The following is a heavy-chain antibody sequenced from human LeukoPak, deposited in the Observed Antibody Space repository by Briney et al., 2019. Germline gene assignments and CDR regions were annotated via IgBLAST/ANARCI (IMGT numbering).Heavy chain of an antibody. CDR3: ASDLMDYSNPMDV. Sequence: ASVKVSCKASGYTFTGYYMHWVRQAPGQGLEWMGWINPNSGGTNYAQKSQGRVTMTRDTSISTAYMELSRLRSDDTAVYYCASDLMDYSNPMDVWGKGTTVTVSS. D-gene: IGHD4-11*01. CDR2: INPNSGGT. J-gene: IGHJ6*03. CDR1: GYTFTGYY. V-gene: IGHV1-2*02.